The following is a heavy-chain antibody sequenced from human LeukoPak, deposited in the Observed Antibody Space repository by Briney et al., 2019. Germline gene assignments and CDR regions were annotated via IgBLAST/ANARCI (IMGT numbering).Heavy chain of an antibody. CDR3: ARVVVGATTFGY. CDR1: GYTFTGYY. Sequence: ASVKVSCTASGYTFTGYYMHWVRQAPGQGLEWMGWINPNSGGTNYAQKFQGRVTMARDTSISTAYMELSRLRSDDTAVYYCARVVVGATTFGYWGQGTLVTVSS. V-gene: IGHV1-2*02. J-gene: IGHJ4*02. CDR2: INPNSGGT. D-gene: IGHD1-26*01.